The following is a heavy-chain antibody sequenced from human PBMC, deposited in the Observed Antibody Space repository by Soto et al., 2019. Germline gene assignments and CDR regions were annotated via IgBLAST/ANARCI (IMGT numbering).Heavy chain of an antibody. Sequence: EVHLLESGGVLVQPGESPRLSCETSGFTFTNCVMTWVRQPPGKRLEWVSVITTNGHTDYADSVKGRFTISRDNSKNTVYLQMNSLRAEDTAIYYCAKGLLNGRWYAADWGQGTLVTVSS. D-gene: IGHD6-13*01. J-gene: IGHJ4*02. V-gene: IGHV3-23*01. CDR1: GFTFTNCV. CDR2: ITTNGHT. CDR3: AKGLLNGRWYAAD.